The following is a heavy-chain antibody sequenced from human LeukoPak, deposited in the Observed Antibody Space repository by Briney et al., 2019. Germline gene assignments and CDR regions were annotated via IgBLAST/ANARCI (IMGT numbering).Heavy chain of an antibody. CDR1: GYTFTTYA. Sequence: ASVKVSCKASGYTFTTYAMNWVRQAPGQGLEWMGGIIPIFGTGKHAQKFQGRVTITADESTSTAYMELSSLRSEDTAVYYCSGIDETIWFGDRDKGAFDIWGQGTMVTVSS. D-gene: IGHD3-10*01. CDR3: SGIDETIWFGDRDKGAFDI. J-gene: IGHJ3*02. V-gene: IGHV1-69*13. CDR2: IIPIFGTG.